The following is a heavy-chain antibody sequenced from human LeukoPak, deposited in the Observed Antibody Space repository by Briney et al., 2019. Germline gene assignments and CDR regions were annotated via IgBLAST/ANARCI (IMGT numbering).Heavy chain of an antibody. Sequence: GGSLRLSCAASGFIFSAYSINWVRQAPGKGLEWVSHISRSSSSIYYADSVKGRFSISSGNAKNSLYLQMNSLRDEDTAVYYCARSGYGSRWYFFDHWGQGTLVTVSS. CDR2: ISRSSSSI. CDR1: GFIFSAYS. CDR3: ARSGYGSRWYFFDH. D-gene: IGHD6-13*01. V-gene: IGHV3-48*02. J-gene: IGHJ4*02.